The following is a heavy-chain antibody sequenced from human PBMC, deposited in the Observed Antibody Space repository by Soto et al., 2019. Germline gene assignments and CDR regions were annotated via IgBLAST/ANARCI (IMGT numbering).Heavy chain of an antibody. J-gene: IGHJ6*02. CDR3: ARDRDYGDYRTYGMDV. V-gene: IGHV4-30-4*01. D-gene: IGHD4-17*01. Sequence: SETLSLTCTVSGGSISSGDYYLSWIRQPPGKGLEWIGYIYYSGSTYYNPSLKSRVTISVDTSKNQFSLKLSSVTAADTAVYYCARDRDYGDYRTYGMDVWGQGTTVTVSS. CDR1: GGSISSGDYY. CDR2: IYYSGST.